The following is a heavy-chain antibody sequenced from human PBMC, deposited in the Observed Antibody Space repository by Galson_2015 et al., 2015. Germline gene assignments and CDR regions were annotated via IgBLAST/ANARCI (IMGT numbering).Heavy chain of an antibody. D-gene: IGHD4-17*01. V-gene: IGHV1-8*01. CDR1: GYTFTSYD. CDR2: MNPNSGNT. CDR3: ARNPSYGDYGARWANWFDP. Sequence: SVKVSCKASGYTFTSYDINWVRQATGQGLEWMGWMNPNSGNTGYAQKFQGRVTMTRNTSISTAYMELSSLRSEDTAVYYCARNPSYGDYGARWANWFDPWGQGTLVTVSS. J-gene: IGHJ5*02.